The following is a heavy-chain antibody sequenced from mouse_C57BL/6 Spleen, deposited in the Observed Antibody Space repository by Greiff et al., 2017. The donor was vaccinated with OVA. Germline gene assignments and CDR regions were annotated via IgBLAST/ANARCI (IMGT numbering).Heavy chain of an antibody. V-gene: IGHV1-50*01. CDR2: IDPSDSYT. CDR1: GYTFTSYW. CDR3: ARVKIYYSNYVDAMDY. J-gene: IGHJ4*01. D-gene: IGHD2-5*01. Sequence: VQLQQPGAELVKPGASVKLSCKASGYTFTSYWMQWVKQRPGQGLEWIGEIDPSDSYTNYNQKFKGKATLTVDTSSSTAYMQLSSLTSEDSAVYYCARVKIYYSNYVDAMDYWGQGTSVTVSS.